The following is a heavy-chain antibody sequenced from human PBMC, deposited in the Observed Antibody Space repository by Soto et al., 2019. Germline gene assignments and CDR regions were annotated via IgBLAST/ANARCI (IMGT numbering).Heavy chain of an antibody. D-gene: IGHD5-18*01. CDR3: ARDVDTAMLASFDY. Sequence: APVKVSCKASGYTFNSYGISWVRQDTGQGLEWMGWISAYNGNTNYAQKLQGRVTMTTDTSTSTAYMELRNLRSDDTAVYYCARDVDTAMLASFDYWGQGTLVTVSS. CDR2: ISAYNGNT. V-gene: IGHV1-18*01. CDR1: GYTFNSYG. J-gene: IGHJ4*02.